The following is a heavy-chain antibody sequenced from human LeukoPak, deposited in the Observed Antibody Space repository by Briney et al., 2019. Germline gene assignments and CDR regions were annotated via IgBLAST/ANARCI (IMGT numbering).Heavy chain of an antibody. D-gene: IGHD2-2*01. Sequence: GGSLRLSCAASGFTFSTYSMNWVRQAPGKGLEWISHISTSGGYTDYADSVKGRFTISRDNSKNTLYLQMNSLRAADTAIYYCATDSDTRYFDYWGQGTLVTVSS. V-gene: IGHV3-23*01. J-gene: IGHJ4*02. CDR2: ISTSGGYT. CDR3: ATDSDTRYFDY. CDR1: GFTFSTYS.